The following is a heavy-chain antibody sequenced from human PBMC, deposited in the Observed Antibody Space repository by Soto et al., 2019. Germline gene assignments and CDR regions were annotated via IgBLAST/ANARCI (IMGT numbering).Heavy chain of an antibody. Sequence: PGGSLRLSCAASGFTFSTYEMNWVRQAPGKGLEWVSYISSSGSSTIFYADSVKGRFTISRDDAKNSLYLQMNSLRAEDTAVYYCARXRHSGSSGWPYFDDMDVWGQGTTVTVSS. CDR2: ISSSGSSTI. D-gene: IGHD6-19*01. CDR3: ARXRHSGSSGWPYFDDMDV. CDR1: GFTFSTYE. J-gene: IGHJ6*02. V-gene: IGHV3-48*03.